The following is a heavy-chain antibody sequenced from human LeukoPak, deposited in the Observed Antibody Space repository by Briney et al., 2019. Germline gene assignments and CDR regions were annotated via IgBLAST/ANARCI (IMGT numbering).Heavy chain of an antibody. CDR1: GFTFSSYC. CDR3: ARVLQLLTYGIYYYYGMDV. J-gene: IGHJ6*02. CDR2: IWYDGSNK. Sequence: PGGSLRLSCAASGFTFSSYCMHWVRQAPGKGLEWVAVIWYDGSNKYYADSVKGRFTISRDNSKNTLYLQMNSLRAEDTAVYYCARVLQLLTYGIYYYYGMDVWGQGTTVTVSS. D-gene: IGHD5-18*01. V-gene: IGHV3-33*01.